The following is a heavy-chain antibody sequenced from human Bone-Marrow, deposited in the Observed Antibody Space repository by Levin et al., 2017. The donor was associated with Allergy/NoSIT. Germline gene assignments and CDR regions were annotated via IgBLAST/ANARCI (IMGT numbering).Heavy chain of an antibody. CDR3: ARAGVLLWFGENWFDP. J-gene: IGHJ5*02. CDR2: IYYSGST. V-gene: IGHV4-59*01. CDR1: GGSISSYY. D-gene: IGHD3-10*01. Sequence: SETLSLTCTVSGGSISSYYWSWIRQPPGKGLEWIGYIYYSGSTNYNPSLKSRVTISVDTSKNQFSLKLSSVTAADTAVYYCARAGVLLWFGENWFDPWGQGTLVTVSS.